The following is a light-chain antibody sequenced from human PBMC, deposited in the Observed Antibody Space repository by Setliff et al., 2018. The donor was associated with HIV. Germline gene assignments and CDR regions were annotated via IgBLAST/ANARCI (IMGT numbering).Light chain of an antibody. V-gene: IGLV2-14*03. CDR1: SNDIGSSDY. CDR2: HVS. CDR3: SSSTSDTSDV. J-gene: IGLJ1*01. Sequence: QSALTQPASVSGSPGQSITISCSGTSNDIGSSDYVSWYQQHPGKSPKLILYHVSNRPSGVSHRFSGFKSGHTASLTISGLQADDEADYYCSSSTSDTSDVFGTGTKVTV.